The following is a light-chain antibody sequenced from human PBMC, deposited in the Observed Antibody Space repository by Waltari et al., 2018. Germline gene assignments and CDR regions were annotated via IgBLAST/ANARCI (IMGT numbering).Light chain of an antibody. CDR2: GAS. J-gene: IGKJ1*01. Sequence: IVLTQSPGTLSLSPGERATLSCRASQSVTRTLAWYQQKPGQAPRLLIYGASNRATGIPNRFSGSGSGTDFSLTISRLEREDFSVYYCQHYLRLPATFGQGTKVEIK. V-gene: IGKV3-20*01. CDR1: QSVTRT. CDR3: QHYLRLPAT.